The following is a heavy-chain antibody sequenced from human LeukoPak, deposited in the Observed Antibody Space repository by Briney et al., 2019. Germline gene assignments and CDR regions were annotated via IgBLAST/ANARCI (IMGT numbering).Heavy chain of an antibody. CDR2: IYHSGST. V-gene: IGHV4-30-2*01. Sequence: SQTLSLTCAVSGGSISSGGYSWSWIRQPPGKGLEWIGYIYHSGSTYYNPSLKSRDTISVDRSKNQFSLKLSSVTAADTAVYYCARGAYYYDSSGYRNYWFDPWGQGTLVTVSS. CDR1: GGSISSGGYS. D-gene: IGHD3-22*01. CDR3: ARGAYYYDSSGYRNYWFDP. J-gene: IGHJ5*02.